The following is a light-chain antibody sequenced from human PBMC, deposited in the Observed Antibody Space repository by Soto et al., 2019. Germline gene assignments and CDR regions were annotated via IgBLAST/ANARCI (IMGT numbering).Light chain of an antibody. CDR1: QSISSN. J-gene: IGKJ1*01. Sequence: EIVMTQSPATLSVSPGERATLSCRASQSISSNLAWYQQKPGQAPRLLIYDASNRATGIPARFSGSGSGTDFTLTISSLEPEDFAVYYCQQYNNWPPVLTFGQGTKVDIK. CDR3: QQYNNWPPVLT. V-gene: IGKV3D-15*01. CDR2: DAS.